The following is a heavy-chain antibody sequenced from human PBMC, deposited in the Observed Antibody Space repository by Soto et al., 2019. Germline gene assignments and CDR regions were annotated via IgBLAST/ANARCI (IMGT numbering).Heavy chain of an antibody. D-gene: IGHD1-26*01. Sequence: QVQLVQSGAEVKKPGASVKVSCKASGYTFTSYGISWVRQAPGQGLEWMGWISAHNGNTNHAQKLQGRVTMTTDTSTSKAYMELRSLRSADTAVYYCARDAAVGLFDYWGQGTLVTVSS. J-gene: IGHJ4*02. CDR2: ISAHNGNT. V-gene: IGHV1-18*01. CDR3: ARDAAVGLFDY. CDR1: GYTFTSYG.